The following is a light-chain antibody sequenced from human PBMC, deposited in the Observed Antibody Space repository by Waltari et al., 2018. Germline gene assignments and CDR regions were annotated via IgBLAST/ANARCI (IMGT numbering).Light chain of an antibody. CDR1: DIATKS. J-gene: IGLJ1*01. CDR3: QVWDSGADYV. CDR2: RNS. V-gene: IGLV3-21*02. Sequence: SYVLTQPPSVSVAPGQTATITCGGNDIATKSVNWYQQKPGQAPVLVVYRNSDRPSGVPERFSGSKCGNAATLTISRVDAGDEADYYCQVWDSGADYVFGTGTMVTVL.